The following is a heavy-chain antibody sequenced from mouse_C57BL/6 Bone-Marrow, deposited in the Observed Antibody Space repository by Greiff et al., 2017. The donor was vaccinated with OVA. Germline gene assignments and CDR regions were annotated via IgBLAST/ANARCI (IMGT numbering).Heavy chain of an antibody. CDR3: ARGDGSSPFDY. D-gene: IGHD1-1*01. Sequence: EVQLQESGPELVKPGDSVKISCKASGYSFTGYFMNWVMQSHGKSLEWIGRINPYNGDTFYNQKFKGKATLTVDKSSSTAHMELRSLTSEDSAVYYCARGDGSSPFDYWGQGTTLTVSS. CDR1: GYSFTGYF. J-gene: IGHJ2*01. CDR2: INPYNGDT. V-gene: IGHV1-20*01.